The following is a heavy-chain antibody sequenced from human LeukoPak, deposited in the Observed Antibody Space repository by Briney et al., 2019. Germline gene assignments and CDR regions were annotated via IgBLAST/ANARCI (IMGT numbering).Heavy chain of an antibody. CDR1: GGSISSASYY. V-gene: IGHV4-61*02. Sequence: PSQTLSLTCTVSGGSISSASYYWSWIRQPAGKGLEWIGRIYMSGSTKYNPSLKSRVTISVDTSKNQFSLKLSSVTAADTAVYYCASQSSSITSYYYYYMDVWGKGTTVTVSS. CDR2: IYMSGST. D-gene: IGHD6-6*01. CDR3: ASQSSSITSYYYYYMDV. J-gene: IGHJ6*03.